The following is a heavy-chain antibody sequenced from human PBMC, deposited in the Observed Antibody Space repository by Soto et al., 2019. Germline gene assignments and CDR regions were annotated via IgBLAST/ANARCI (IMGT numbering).Heavy chain of an antibody. CDR2: ISAYNGNT. D-gene: IGHD3-3*01. CDR1: DYTFTSFG. Sequence: GSVKFSGNTSDYTFTSFGMSWVRQAPGQGLEWIAWISAYNGNTNYAQKLQGRVTMTTETSTSTAYMELRSLRYDDTAVYYWARDVVGDYDFWSVYQHHDFDIGAQGTMATVSS. V-gene: IGHV1-18*04. J-gene: IGHJ3*02. CDR3: ARDVVGDYDFWSVYQHHDFDI.